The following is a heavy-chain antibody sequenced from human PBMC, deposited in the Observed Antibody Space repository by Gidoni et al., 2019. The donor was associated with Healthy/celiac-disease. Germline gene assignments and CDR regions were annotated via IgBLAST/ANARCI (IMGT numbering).Heavy chain of an antibody. D-gene: IGHD2-2*01. CDR2: IKQDGSEK. V-gene: IGHV3-7*03. J-gene: IGHJ3*02. Sequence: CAASGFTFSSYWMSWVRQAPGKGLEWVANIKQDGSEKYYVDSVKGRFTISRDNAKNSLYLQMNSLRAEDTAVYYCAREHCSSTSCYERDAFDIWGQGTMVTVSS. CDR3: AREHCSSTSCYERDAFDI. CDR1: GFTFSSYW.